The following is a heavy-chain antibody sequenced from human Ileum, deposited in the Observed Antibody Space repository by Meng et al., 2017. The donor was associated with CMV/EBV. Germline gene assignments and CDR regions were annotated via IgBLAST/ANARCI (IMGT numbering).Heavy chain of an antibody. CDR2: IRSKATSYAT. V-gene: IGHV3-73*01. CDR3: TRQGVGFWGAPL. D-gene: IGHD3-16*01. CDR1: GFTFSGSA. J-gene: IGHJ6*02. Sequence: GESLKISCAASGFTFSGSAMHWVRQASGKGLEWVGRIRSKATSYATEYAASVKGRFTISRDDSKNTEYLKMKSLKTEDTAVYYCTRQGVGFWGAPLWGQGTTVTVSS.